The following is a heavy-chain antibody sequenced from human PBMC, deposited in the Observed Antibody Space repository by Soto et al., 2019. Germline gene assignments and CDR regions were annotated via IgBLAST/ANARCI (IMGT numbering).Heavy chain of an antibody. J-gene: IGHJ6*02. CDR2: IYYSGST. CDR3: ARHSGGPIGDHNGMDV. Sequence: PSETLSLTCTVSGGSISSSSYYWGWIRQPPGKGLECIGSIYYSGSTYYNPSLKSRVTISVDTSKNQFSLKLSSVTAADTAVYYCARHSGGPIGDHNGMDVWGQGTTVTVSS. V-gene: IGHV4-39*01. CDR1: GGSISSSSYY. D-gene: IGHD2-21*02.